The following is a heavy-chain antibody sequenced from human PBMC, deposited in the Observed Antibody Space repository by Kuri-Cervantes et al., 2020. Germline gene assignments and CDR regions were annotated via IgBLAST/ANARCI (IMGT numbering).Heavy chain of an antibody. CDR1: GFTFSTYS. J-gene: IGHJ6*02. D-gene: IGHD6-13*01. Sequence: GESLKISCAASGFTFSTYSMNWVRQAPGKGLEWVSSISSTSSYIYYADSVTGRFTISRDNAKNSLYLQMNSLRAEDTAVYYCARDGRGQQYYYGMDVWGQGTTVTVSS. V-gene: IGHV3-21*01. CDR3: ARDGRGQQYYYGMDV. CDR2: ISSTSSYI.